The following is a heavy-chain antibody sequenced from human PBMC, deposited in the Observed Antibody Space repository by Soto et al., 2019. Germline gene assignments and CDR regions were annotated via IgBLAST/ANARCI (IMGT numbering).Heavy chain of an antibody. V-gene: IGHV4-31*03. CDR2: IYYSGST. J-gene: IGHJ4*01. CDR1: GGSISSGGYY. Sequence: SETLSLTCTVSGGSISSGGYYWSWIRQHPGKGLEWIGYIYYSGSTYYNPSLKSRVTMSVDTSKNQFSLKLSSVTAADTAVYYCARGVTMFRGLGLFFFDFWGQGTPVTVSS. D-gene: IGHD3-10*01. CDR3: ARGVTMFRGLGLFFFDF.